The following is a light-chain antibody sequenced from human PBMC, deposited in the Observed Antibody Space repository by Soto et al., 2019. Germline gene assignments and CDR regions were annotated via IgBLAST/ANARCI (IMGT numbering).Light chain of an antibody. CDR2: DAS. CDR1: QSVSSY. Sequence: EIVLTQSPATLSLSPGERATLSCRASQSVSSYLAWYQQKVGQAPRLLIYDASNRATGIPARFSGSGSGTDFTLTISSLEPEDFAVYYCKQRSNWPRTFGQGTNVEIK. CDR3: KQRSNWPRT. J-gene: IGKJ1*01. V-gene: IGKV3-11*01.